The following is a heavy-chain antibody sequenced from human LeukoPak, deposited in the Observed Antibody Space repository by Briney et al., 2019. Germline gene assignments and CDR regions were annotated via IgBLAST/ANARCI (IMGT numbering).Heavy chain of an antibody. Sequence: PSETLSLTCAVSGYSITDGYSWGWIRPPPGKGPEYIGFVYHSGSTYYNPSLRRRVTMPVDTSKNQFSLNLTSVTAADTAVYFCARVVGSSSSKNWFDPWGQGTLVTVSS. CDR3: ARVVGSSSSKNWFDP. CDR2: VYHSGST. V-gene: IGHV4-38-2*01. J-gene: IGHJ5*02. CDR1: GYSITDGYS. D-gene: IGHD2-2*01.